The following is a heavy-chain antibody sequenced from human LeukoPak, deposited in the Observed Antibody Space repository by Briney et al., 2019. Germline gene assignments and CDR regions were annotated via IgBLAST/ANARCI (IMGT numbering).Heavy chain of an antibody. CDR3: ARDSTFGVYYYMDV. J-gene: IGHJ6*03. Sequence: RSGGSLRLSCAASGFTFDDYGMSWVRQAPGKGLEWVSGINWNGGRTGYADSVKGRFTISRDNAKNSLYLQMNSLRAEDTALYYCARDSTFGVYYYMDVWGKGTTVTISS. D-gene: IGHD3-10*01. CDR2: INWNGGRT. CDR1: GFTFDDYG. V-gene: IGHV3-20*04.